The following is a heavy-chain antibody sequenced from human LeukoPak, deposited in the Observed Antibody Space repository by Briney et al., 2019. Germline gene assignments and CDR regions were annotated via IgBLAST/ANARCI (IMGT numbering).Heavy chain of an antibody. CDR3: ATASASDTVDHFDY. D-gene: IGHD5-12*01. J-gene: IGHJ4*02. Sequence: KFQGRVTMTEDTSTDTAYMELSSLRSEDTAVYYCATASASDTVDHFDYWGQGTLVTVSS. V-gene: IGHV1-24*01.